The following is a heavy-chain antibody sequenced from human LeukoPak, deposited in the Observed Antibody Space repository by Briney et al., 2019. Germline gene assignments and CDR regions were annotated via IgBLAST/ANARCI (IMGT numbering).Heavy chain of an antibody. CDR2: INAGNGNT. V-gene: IGHV1-3*01. CDR1: GYTFTSYA. D-gene: IGHD3-10*01. J-gene: IGHJ2*01. Sequence: ASVKVSCKASGYTFTSYAMHWVRQAPGQRLEWMGWINAGNGNTKYSQKFQGRVTTTRDTSTSTAYMELSSLRSEDTAVYYCAREHYYGSGSRFDLWGRGTLVTVSS. CDR3: AREHYYGSGSRFDL.